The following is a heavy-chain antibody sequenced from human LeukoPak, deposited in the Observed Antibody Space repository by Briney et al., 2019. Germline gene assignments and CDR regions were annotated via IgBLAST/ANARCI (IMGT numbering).Heavy chain of an antibody. J-gene: IGHJ4*02. D-gene: IGHD2-15*01. Sequence: SETLSLTCTVSSGSISSYYWSWIRQPAGKGLEWIGRIYTSGSTNYNPSLVRRDTMSVDTSKNQLSLKLTSVTAADTAVYYCAGQSGASFDNWGQGTLVTVSS. CDR2: IYTSGST. V-gene: IGHV4-4*07. CDR3: AGQSGASFDN. CDR1: SGSISSYY.